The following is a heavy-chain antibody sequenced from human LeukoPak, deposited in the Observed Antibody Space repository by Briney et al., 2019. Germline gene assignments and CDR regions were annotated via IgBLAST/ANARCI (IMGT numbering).Heavy chain of an antibody. Sequence: ASVKVSFKTFGYTFTSYGISWVRQAPGQGLEWMGWISTNNGNTNYVQNLQGRVTMTTDASTSTAYMELRSLKYDDTAVYYCARGVTTSFDYWGQGTLVTVSS. J-gene: IGHJ4*02. CDR1: GYTFTSYG. CDR2: ISTNNGNT. CDR3: ARGVTTSFDY. D-gene: IGHD4-17*01. V-gene: IGHV1-18*01.